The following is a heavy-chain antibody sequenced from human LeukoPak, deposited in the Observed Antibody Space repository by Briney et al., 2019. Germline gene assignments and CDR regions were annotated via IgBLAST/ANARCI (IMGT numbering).Heavy chain of an antibody. D-gene: IGHD3-22*01. Sequence: ASVKVSCKASGGTFSSYAISWVRQAPGQGLEWMGWINPHSGGTYYAEKFQGRVTMTRDTSISTAYMELSRLSSDDTAVYHCMRGNNWRYYYDRSAYRYYWGQGTQVTVSS. CDR1: GGTFSSYA. J-gene: IGHJ4*02. V-gene: IGHV1-2*02. CDR3: MRGNNWRYYYDRSAYRYY. CDR2: INPHSGGT.